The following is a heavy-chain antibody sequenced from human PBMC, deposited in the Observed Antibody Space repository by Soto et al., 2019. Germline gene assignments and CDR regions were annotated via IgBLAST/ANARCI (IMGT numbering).Heavy chain of an antibody. D-gene: IGHD3-10*01. Sequence: GASVKVSCKASGYTFTSYGISWVRQAPGQGLEWMGWISAYNGNTNYAQKLQGRVTMTTDTSTSTAYMELRSLRSDDTAVYYCARDWYGSGSYPFSGSYHHFDYWGQGTLVTVSS. CDR2: ISAYNGNT. V-gene: IGHV1-18*01. CDR1: GYTFTSYG. J-gene: IGHJ4*02. CDR3: ARDWYGSGSYPFSGSYHHFDY.